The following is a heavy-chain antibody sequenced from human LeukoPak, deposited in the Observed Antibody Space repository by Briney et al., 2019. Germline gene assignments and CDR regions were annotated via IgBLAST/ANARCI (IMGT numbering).Heavy chain of an antibody. J-gene: IGHJ4*02. V-gene: IGHV4-39*07. CDR3: ARGFDWLGGYYFDY. CDR1: GGSISSSSYY. Sequence: PSETLSLTCTVSGGSISSSSYYWGWIRQPPGKGLEWIGSIYYSGSTYYNPSLKSRVTISVDTSKNQFSLRLSSVTAADTAVYYCARGFDWLGGYYFDYWGQGTLVTVSS. CDR2: IYYSGST. D-gene: IGHD3-9*01.